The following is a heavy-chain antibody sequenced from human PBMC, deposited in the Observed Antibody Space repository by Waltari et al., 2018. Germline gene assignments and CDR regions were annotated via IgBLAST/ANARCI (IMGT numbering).Heavy chain of an antibody. V-gene: IGHV3-30*01. D-gene: IGHD5-12*01. J-gene: IGHJ6*02. CDR2: ISYDGSNK. Sequence: QVQLVESGGGVVQPGRSLRLSCAASGFTFSSYAMHWVRQAPGKGLEWVAVISYDGSNKYYADSVKGRFTISRDNSKNTLYLQMNSLRAEDTAVYYCARDGRYSGYDPDYYYYYGMDVWG. CDR3: ARDGRYSGYDPDYYYYYGMDV. CDR1: GFTFSSYA.